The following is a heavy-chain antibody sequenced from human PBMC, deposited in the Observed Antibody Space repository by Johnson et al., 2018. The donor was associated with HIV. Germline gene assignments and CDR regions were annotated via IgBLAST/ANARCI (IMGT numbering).Heavy chain of an antibody. CDR1: GFIFSGSA. CDR2: ISYEGSNI. V-gene: IGHV3-30-3*01. D-gene: IGHD3-22*01. J-gene: IGHJ3*02. CDR3: ARVAYYYDSSGYSAFDI. Sequence: QVQLVESGGGVVQPGRSLRLSCAASGFIFSGSAMHWVRQAPGKGLEWVASISYEGSNIHYGDSVRGRFTIPRDNSKKTVYLQMHSLRAEDTAVYYCARVAYYYDSSGYSAFDIWGQGTMVTVSS.